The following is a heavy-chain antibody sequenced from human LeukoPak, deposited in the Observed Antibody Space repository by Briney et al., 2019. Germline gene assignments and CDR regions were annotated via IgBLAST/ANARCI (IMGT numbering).Heavy chain of an antibody. D-gene: IGHD6-13*01. CDR2: ISSSGDTI. V-gene: IGHV3-11*01. J-gene: IGHJ4*02. CDR3: AREQVHSSSWWPIFDY. Sequence: GGSLRLSCAASGFTFRDYYMTWMRQAPGKGLEWLSYISSSGDTIYYADSVKGRFTISRDNAKKSLYLQMNSLRADDTAVYYCAREQVHSSSWWPIFDYWGQGTLVTVSS. CDR1: GFTFRDYY.